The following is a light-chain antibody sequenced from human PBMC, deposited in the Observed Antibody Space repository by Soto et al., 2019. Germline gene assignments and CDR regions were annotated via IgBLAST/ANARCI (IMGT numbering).Light chain of an antibody. V-gene: IGKV3-20*01. CDR1: QSVSSSTY. CDR3: QQHGTSPIT. J-gene: IGKJ5*01. Sequence: EIVLTQSPGTLSLSPGERATLTCRASQSVSSSTYLAWYQQKPGQAPRLLIYDASSRATGIPDRFSGSGSGTDFTLTISRLEPEDFAVYYCQQHGTSPITFGQGTRLEIK. CDR2: DAS.